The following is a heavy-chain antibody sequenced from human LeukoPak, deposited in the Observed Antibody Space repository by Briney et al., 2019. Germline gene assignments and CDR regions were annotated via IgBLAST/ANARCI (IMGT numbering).Heavy chain of an antibody. D-gene: IGHD1-26*01. CDR2: ISYDGSNK. CDR1: GFTFSSYA. J-gene: IGHJ4*02. V-gene: IGHV3-30-3*01. CDR3: ARDLSGSYQGDY. Sequence: PGRSLRLSCAASGFTFSSYAMHWVRQAPGKGLEWVAVISYDGSNKYYADSVKGRFTISRDNSKNTLYLQMNSLRAEDTAVYYCARDLSGSYQGDYWGQGTLVTVSS.